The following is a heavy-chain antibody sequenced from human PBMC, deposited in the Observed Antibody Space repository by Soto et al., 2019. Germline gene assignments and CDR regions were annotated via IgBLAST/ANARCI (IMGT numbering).Heavy chain of an antibody. CDR3: ESRACGSSRSFDI. J-gene: IGHJ3*02. D-gene: IGHD6-6*01. CDR2: ISDSGGLT. Sequence: PGVSLRLSCAASGFAFSSHPMRWVRQAPERGLEWVSGISDSGGLTYNADSVKGRFTISRDNSKNTLYLQMNSLRAEDTALYYCESRACGSSRSFDIWGQGTMVTVSS. V-gene: IGHV3-23*01. CDR1: GFAFSSHP.